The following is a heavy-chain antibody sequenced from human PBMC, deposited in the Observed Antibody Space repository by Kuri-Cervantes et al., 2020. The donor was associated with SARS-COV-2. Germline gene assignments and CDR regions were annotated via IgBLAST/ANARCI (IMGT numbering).Heavy chain of an antibody. CDR2: INHSGST. CDR1: GGSFSGYY. CDR3: ARTNRGRYYYYYGMDV. D-gene: IGHD3-10*01. V-gene: IGHV4-34*01. J-gene: IGHJ6*02. Sequence: SQNLSLTCAVYGGSFSGYYWSWIRQPPGKGLEWIGEINHSGSTNYNPSLKSRITISVDTSKNQFSLKLSSVTAADTAVYYCARTNRGRYYYYYGMDVWGQGTTVTVSS.